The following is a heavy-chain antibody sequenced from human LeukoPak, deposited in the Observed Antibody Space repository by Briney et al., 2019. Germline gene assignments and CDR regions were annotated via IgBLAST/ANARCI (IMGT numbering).Heavy chain of an antibody. J-gene: IGHJ3*02. D-gene: IGHD3-3*01. V-gene: IGHV3-30*04. CDR1: GFTFSSYA. CDR2: ISYDGSNK. CDR3: ARGSRFGVVGRDAFDI. Sequence: PGRSLRLSCAASGFTFSSYAMDWVRQAPGKGLEWVAVISYDGSNKYYADSVKGRFTISRDNAKNSLYLQVNSLRAEDTAVYYCARGSRFGVVGRDAFDIWGQGTMVTVSS.